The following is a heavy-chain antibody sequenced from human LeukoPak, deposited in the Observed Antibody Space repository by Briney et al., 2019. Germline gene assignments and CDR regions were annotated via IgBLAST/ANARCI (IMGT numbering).Heavy chain of an antibody. Sequence: SETPSLTCTVSGGSISSSSYYWGWIRQPPGKGLEWIGSIYYSGSTYYNPSLKSRVTISVDTSKNQFSLKLSSVTAADTAVYYCASFGTDIVVVPAAIHPLGDYWGQGTLVTVSS. CDR3: ASFGTDIVVVPAAIHPLGDY. V-gene: IGHV4-39*01. CDR1: GGSISSSSYY. D-gene: IGHD2-2*01. J-gene: IGHJ4*02. CDR2: IYYSGST.